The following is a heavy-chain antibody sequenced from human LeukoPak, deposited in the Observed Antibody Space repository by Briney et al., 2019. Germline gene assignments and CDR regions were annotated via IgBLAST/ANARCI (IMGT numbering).Heavy chain of an antibody. CDR3: HTDCRSTGCNHRGAFDI. J-gene: IGHJ3*02. CDR2: ISWDGGRT. CDR1: GFTFDDYT. D-gene: IGHD2-2*01. V-gene: IGHV3-43*01. Sequence: GGSLRLSCAASGFTFDDYTMHWIRQAPGKGLEWVSLISWDGGRTYYADSVKGRFTISRDNSKNSLYLQMNSLRTEDTALYYCHTDCRSTGCNHRGAFDIWGQGTMVTVSS.